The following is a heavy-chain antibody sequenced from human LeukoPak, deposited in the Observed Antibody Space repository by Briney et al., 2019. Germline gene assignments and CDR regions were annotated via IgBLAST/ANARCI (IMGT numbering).Heavy chain of an antibody. CDR3: ARDPYSGNYGDYYYYYMDV. CDR2: ITSSSTYI. D-gene: IGHD1-26*01. Sequence: GGSLRLSCAASGFTFSSYGMSWVRQAPGKGPEWVSSITSSSTYIYYADSVKGRFTISRDNARNSLYLQMNSLRVEDTAVYYCARDPYSGNYGDYYYYYMDVWGKGTTVTISS. CDR1: GFTFSSYG. V-gene: IGHV3-21*01. J-gene: IGHJ6*03.